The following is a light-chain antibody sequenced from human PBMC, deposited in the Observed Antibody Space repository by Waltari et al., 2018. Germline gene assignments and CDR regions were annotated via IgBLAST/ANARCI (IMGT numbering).Light chain of an antibody. CDR2: EVN. V-gene: IGLV2-14*01. CDR1: SGDVGSYKY. J-gene: IGLJ1*01. CDR3: SSHTSSSTFV. Sequence: QSALTQPASVSGSPGQSITISCTGSSGDVGSYKYVSWYQQHPGQVPKLIIYEVNRRLSGLSNRFSGSKSGNTASLTISGLQAEDEADYYCSSHTSSSTFVFGTGTKVDVL.